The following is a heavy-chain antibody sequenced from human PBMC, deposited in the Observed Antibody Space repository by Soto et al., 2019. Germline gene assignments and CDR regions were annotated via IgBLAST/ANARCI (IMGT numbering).Heavy chain of an antibody. CDR2: ITPFSGDV. J-gene: IGHJ4*02. D-gene: IGHD1-26*01. CDR1: GNTFTYRY. V-gene: IGHV1-45*02. Sequence: QMQLVQSGAEVKKTGSTVTVSCKALGNTFTYRYLHWVRQAPGPALEWMGWITPFSGDVHYAQKVQESATITRDRSINTAYMRMSSLRSEDTAMYYCASGGAGSGPFTWELPDHWGQGTLVTVSS. CDR3: ASGGAGSGPFTWELPDH.